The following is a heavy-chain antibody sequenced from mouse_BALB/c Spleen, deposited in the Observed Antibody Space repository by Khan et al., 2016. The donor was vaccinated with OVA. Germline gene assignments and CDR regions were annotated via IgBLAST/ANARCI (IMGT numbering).Heavy chain of an antibody. Sequence: QVQLKQSGPGLVAPSQSLSITCTISGFSLTNYGVHWVRQPPGKGLEWLVVIWSDGSTTYNSDLKSRLTISKDNSKSQVFLKMNSLQTDDTAMYFCARQPYYHYNTMDYWGQGTSVTVSS. V-gene: IGHV2-6-1*01. CDR2: IWSDGST. CDR3: ARQPYYHYNTMDY. J-gene: IGHJ4*01. D-gene: IGHD2-10*01. CDR1: GFSLTNYG.